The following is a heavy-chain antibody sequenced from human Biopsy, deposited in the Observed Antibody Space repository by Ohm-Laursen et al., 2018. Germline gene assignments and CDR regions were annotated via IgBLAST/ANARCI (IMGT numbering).Heavy chain of an antibody. CDR3: ARGSNEYGGLYFPH. CDR2: ISHTGYT. J-gene: IGHJ1*01. D-gene: IGHD4-23*01. CDR1: GGSFTGHY. V-gene: IGHV4-59*11. Sequence: TLSLTCTVSGGSFTGHYWTWIRQPPGKGLEWIGHISHTGYTSYKSSLKSRVTILLDTSRKHFSLRLTSLAAADTAVYYCARGSNEYGGLYFPHWGQGTLVTVSS.